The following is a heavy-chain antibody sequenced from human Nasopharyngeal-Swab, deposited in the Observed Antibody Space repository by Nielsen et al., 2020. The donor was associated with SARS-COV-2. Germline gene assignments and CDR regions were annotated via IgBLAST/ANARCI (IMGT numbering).Heavy chain of an antibody. CDR3: ARDVGAIAVAGDAFDI. Sequence: SETLSLTCTVSGASISSSSDYWGWLRQPPVKGLEWIGSIYYSGSTYYNPSLECRVTISVDTSKNQFSLKLSAVSAADTAVYYCARDVGAIAVAGDAFDIWGQGTMVTVSS. J-gene: IGHJ3*02. CDR2: IYYSGST. D-gene: IGHD6-19*01. CDR1: GASISSSSDY. V-gene: IGHV4-39*07.